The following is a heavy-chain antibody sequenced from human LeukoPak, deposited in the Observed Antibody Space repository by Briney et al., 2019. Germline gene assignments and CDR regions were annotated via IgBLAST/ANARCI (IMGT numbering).Heavy chain of an antibody. Sequence: ASVKVSCKASGGTFSSYAISWVRQAPGRGLEWMGGIIPIFGTANYAQKFQGRVTITADESTSTAYMERSSLRSEDTAVYYCAMAPYYDFWSGCRYNWFGPWGQGTLVTVSS. V-gene: IGHV1-69*01. CDR1: GGTFSSYA. CDR3: AMAPYYDFWSGCRYNWFGP. D-gene: IGHD3-3*01. CDR2: IIPIFGTA. J-gene: IGHJ5*02.